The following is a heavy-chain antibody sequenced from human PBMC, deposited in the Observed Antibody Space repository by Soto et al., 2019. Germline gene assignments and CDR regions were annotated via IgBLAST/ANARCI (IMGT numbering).Heavy chain of an antibody. CDR1: GFSLSNARMG. CDR3: ARLSQHDYGDKILDY. Sequence: QVTLKESGPVLVKPTETLTLTCTVSGFSLSNARMGVSWIRQPPGKALEWLAHIFSNDEKSYSTSLKSRLTIPKDTPKSQVVLTKTNLDPVDTATYYCARLSQHDYGDKILDYWGQGTLVTVSS. V-gene: IGHV2-26*01. J-gene: IGHJ4*02. CDR2: IFSNDEK. D-gene: IGHD4-17*01.